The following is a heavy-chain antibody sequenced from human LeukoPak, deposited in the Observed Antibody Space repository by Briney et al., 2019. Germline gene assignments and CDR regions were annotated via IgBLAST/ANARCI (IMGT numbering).Heavy chain of an antibody. CDR1: RFTFSNAW. J-gene: IGHJ4*02. Sequence: GGSLRLSCAASRFTFSNAWMSWVRQAPGKGLEWVSGISWNGGTTAYVDSVKGRFTISRDSAKSSLYLQMNSLRAEDTALYYCARNYGGYDGSDYWGQGTLVTVSS. V-gene: IGHV3-20*04. D-gene: IGHD5-12*01. CDR2: ISWNGGTT. CDR3: ARNYGGYDGSDY.